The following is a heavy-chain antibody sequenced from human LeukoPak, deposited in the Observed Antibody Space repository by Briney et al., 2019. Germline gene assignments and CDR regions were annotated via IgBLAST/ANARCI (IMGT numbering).Heavy chain of an antibody. CDR3: AKDTPLCYFDY. J-gene: IGHJ4*02. CDR1: GFTFTSYG. D-gene: IGHD3-16*01. Sequence: PGGSLRLSCAASGFTFTSYGMNWVRQAPGKGLEWVAFIRNDGSIIYNADSVKGRFTISRDNSKNTLYLQMNSLRADDTAVYYCAKDTPLCYFDYWGQGTLVTVSS. CDR2: IRNDGSII. V-gene: IGHV3-30*02.